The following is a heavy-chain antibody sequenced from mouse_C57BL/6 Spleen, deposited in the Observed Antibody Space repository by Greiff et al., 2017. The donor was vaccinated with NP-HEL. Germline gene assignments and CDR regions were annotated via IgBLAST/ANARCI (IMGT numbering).Heavy chain of an antibody. D-gene: IGHD1-1*01. J-gene: IGHJ2*01. CDR2: ISSGGDYI. CDR1: GFTFSSYA. CDR3: TRDNYYGSSYDC. V-gene: IGHV5-9-1*02. Sequence: EVQLVESGEGLVKPGGSLKLSCAASGFTFSSYAMSWVRQTPEKRLEWVAYISSGGDYIYYADTVKGRFTISRDNARNTLYLQMSSLKSEDTAMYYCTRDNYYGSSYDCWGQGTTLTVAS.